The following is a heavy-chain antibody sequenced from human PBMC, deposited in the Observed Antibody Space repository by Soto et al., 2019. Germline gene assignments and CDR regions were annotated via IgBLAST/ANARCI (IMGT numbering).Heavy chain of an antibody. CDR3: AREKVSRTGPTYFPH. J-gene: IGHJ1*01. D-gene: IGHD1-1*01. Sequence: VKVSCEASGYTFTSYAMHWVRQAPGQRLEWMGWINAGNGNTKYSQKFQGRVTITRDTSASTAYMELSSLRSEDTAVYYCAREKVSRTGPTYFPHWGQGTLVTVSS. CDR2: INAGNGNT. CDR1: GYTFTSYA. V-gene: IGHV1-3*01.